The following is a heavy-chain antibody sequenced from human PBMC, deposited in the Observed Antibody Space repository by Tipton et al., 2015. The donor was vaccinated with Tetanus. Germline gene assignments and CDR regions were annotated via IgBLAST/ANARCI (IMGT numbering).Heavy chain of an antibody. J-gene: IGHJ4*02. CDR2: IGLSGGNT. D-gene: IGHD4/OR15-4a*01. CDR1: AFTFTGYH. Sequence: SLRLSCAASAFTFTGYHMSWVRQAPGQGLEWVSGIGLSGGNTYYADSVRGRFTISRDISTKTLYLEMNRLRAEDTAVYYCVREIWWASWVAFDSWGQGTLVTVSP. CDR3: VREIWWASWVAFDS. V-gene: IGHV3-23*01.